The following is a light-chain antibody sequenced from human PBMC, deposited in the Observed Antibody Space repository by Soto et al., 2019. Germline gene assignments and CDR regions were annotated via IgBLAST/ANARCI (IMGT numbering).Light chain of an antibody. CDR3: QQYNDWPPLT. J-gene: IGKJ4*01. V-gene: IGKV3-15*01. Sequence: EIMMTQSPATVSVSPGERATISCRASQSIRTNVAWYQQKPGQALRLLIYDASTRATGLSSRFSGSGSGTEFTLTISSLLFEDVAIYYCQQYNDWPPLTFGGGTRLEI. CDR2: DAS. CDR1: QSIRTN.